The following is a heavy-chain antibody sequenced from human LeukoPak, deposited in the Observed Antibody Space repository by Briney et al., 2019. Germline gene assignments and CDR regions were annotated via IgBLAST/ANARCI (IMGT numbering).Heavy chain of an antibody. D-gene: IGHD6-13*01. V-gene: IGHV3-23*01. J-gene: IGHJ4*02. CDR2: ISGSGGST. CDR3: AKDEQLRSQYYFDY. Sequence: PGRSPRLSCAASGLTFSSYAMSWVRQAPGKGLEWVSAISGSGGSTYYADSVKGRFTISRDNSKNTLYLQMNSLRAEDTAVYYCAKDEQLRSQYYFDYWGQGTLVTVSS. CDR1: GLTFSSYA.